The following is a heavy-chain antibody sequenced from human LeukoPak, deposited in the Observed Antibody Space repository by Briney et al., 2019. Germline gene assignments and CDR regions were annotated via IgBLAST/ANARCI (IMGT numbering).Heavy chain of an antibody. CDR2: IKQDGSEK. CDR3: ARASDPWLQLT. V-gene: IGHV3-7*05. Sequence: GGSLRLSCAASGFTFSNYWMIWVRQAPGKGLEWVGNIKQDGSEKRYADSVRGRFSISRDNAQISLYLQMNSLRAEDTAVYYCARASDPWLQLTWGQGTLVTVSS. J-gene: IGHJ5*02. D-gene: IGHD5-24*01. CDR1: GFTFSNYW.